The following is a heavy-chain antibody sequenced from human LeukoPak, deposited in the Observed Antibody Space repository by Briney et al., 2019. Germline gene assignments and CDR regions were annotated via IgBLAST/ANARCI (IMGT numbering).Heavy chain of an antibody. V-gene: IGHV1-18*01. CDR2: ITTYNGNT. D-gene: IGHD3-16*01. Sequence: AASVKVSCKASGYTFANYGISWVRQAPGQGLEWMGWITTYNGNTNYAQKLQGRVTMTTDTSTSTAYMELRSLRSDDTAVYYCARDRLVRGMKTFGGVRIDYWGQGTLVTVSS. CDR3: ARDRLVRGMKTFGGVRIDY. CDR1: GYTFANYG. J-gene: IGHJ4*02.